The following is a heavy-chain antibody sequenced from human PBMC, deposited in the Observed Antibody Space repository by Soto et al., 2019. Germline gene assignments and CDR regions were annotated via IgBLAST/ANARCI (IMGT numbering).Heavy chain of an antibody. CDR2: INAYNGNT. J-gene: IGHJ4*02. V-gene: IGHV1-3*01. CDR1: GYTFTSYA. Sequence: GASVKVSCKASGYTFTSYAMHWVRQAPGRRLEWMGWINAYNGNTKYAQKFQGRVTMTRDTSTSTAYMELRSLRSEDTAVYYCAREQNSSGWYGTVVYWGQGTLVTVSS. CDR3: AREQNSSGWYGTVVY. D-gene: IGHD6-19*01.